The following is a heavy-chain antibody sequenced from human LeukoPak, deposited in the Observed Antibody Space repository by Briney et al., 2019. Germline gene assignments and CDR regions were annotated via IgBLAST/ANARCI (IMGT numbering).Heavy chain of an antibody. CDR1: GFTFSSYA. CDR3: ARINYMDV. Sequence: GGSLRLSCAASGFTFSSYAMHWVRQAPGKGLEWVAFIRYDGSNKYYADSVKGRFTISRDNAKNSLYLQMNSLRAEDTAVYYCARINYMDVWGKGTTVTVSS. V-gene: IGHV3-30*02. CDR2: IRYDGSNK. J-gene: IGHJ6*03.